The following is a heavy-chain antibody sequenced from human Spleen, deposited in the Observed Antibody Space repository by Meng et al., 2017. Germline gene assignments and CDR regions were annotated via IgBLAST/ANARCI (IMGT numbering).Heavy chain of an antibody. CDR2: INSDGSTT. CDR1: GFTFSSYW. CDR3: ARDHGSDGFDI. J-gene: IGHJ3*02. V-gene: IGHV3-74*01. Sequence: GESLKISCAASGFTFSSYWMHWVRQAPGKGLVWVSRINSDGSTTSYADSVKGRFTISRDNAKNTLYLQMNSLRAEDTAVYYCARDHGSDGFDIWGQGTMVTVSS.